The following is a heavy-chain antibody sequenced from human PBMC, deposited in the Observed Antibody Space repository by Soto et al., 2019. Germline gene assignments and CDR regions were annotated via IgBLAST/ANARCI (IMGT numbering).Heavy chain of an antibody. D-gene: IGHD1-1*01. CDR1: DGSLSDDY. CDR2: IHPSGST. V-gene: IGHV4-34*01. J-gene: IGHJ5*02. Sequence: SETLSLTCAVYDGSLSDDYYTWTRQSPGKGLEWIGEIHPSGSTYYNPFLKTRVTLSQDTSKKQFSLNLISVTAADTGEYYCSRGNDAYKGGRTWGQGTLVT. CDR3: SRGNDAYKGGRT.